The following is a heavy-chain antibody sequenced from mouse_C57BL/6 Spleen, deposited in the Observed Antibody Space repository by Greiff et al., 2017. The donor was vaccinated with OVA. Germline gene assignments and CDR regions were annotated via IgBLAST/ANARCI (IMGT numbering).Heavy chain of an antibody. J-gene: IGHJ2*01. CDR3: ARYSSNYLFDY. Sequence: VHVKQSGGGLVKPGGSLKLSCAASGFTFSSYAMSWVRQTPEKRLEWVATISDGGSYTYYPDNVKGRFTISRDNAKNNRYRQMSHLKSEDTAMYYFARYSSNYLFDYRGQGTTLTVSS. V-gene: IGHV5-4*01. D-gene: IGHD2-5*01. CDR2: ISDGGSYT. CDR1: GFTFSSYA.